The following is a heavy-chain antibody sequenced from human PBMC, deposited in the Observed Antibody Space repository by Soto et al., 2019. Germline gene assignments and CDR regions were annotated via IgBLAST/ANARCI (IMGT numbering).Heavy chain of an antibody. Sequence: PSETLSLTCTVSGDSISSYYWSWIRQPPGKGLEWIGHIYNSGSTNYNPSLKSRVTISVDTSKKQISLKLTSVTAADTAVYYCANYDYSNHYFDCWGQGTLVTVSS. V-gene: IGHV4-59*01. CDR3: ANYDYSNHYFDC. CDR2: IYNSGST. CDR1: GDSISSYY. J-gene: IGHJ4*02. D-gene: IGHD4-4*01.